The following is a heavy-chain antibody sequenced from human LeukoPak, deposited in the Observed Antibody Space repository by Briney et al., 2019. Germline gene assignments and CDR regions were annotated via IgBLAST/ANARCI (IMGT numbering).Heavy chain of an antibody. V-gene: IGHV3-9*01. CDR2: ISWNSGSI. J-gene: IGHJ5*02. D-gene: IGHD3-22*01. Sequence: PGGSLRLSCAASGFTFDDYAMHWVRQAPGKGLEWVSGISWNSGSIGYADSVEGRFTISRDNAKNSLYLQMNSLRAEDTALYYCAKAGQPYYYDSSGWKNWFDPWGQGTLVTVSS. CDR3: AKAGQPYYYDSSGWKNWFDP. CDR1: GFTFDDYA.